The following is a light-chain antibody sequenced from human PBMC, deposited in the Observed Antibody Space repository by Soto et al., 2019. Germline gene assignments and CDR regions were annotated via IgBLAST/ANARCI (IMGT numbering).Light chain of an antibody. CDR3: QQHINWPLT. CDR2: EAS. J-gene: IGKJ5*01. CDR1: QTVSSY. V-gene: IGKV3-11*01. Sequence: EIVFTQSPATLSLSPGARATLSWRASQTVSSYLLWYQQKPGQAPRLLIYEASNRATGIPARFSGSGSGADFTLTISRLEPEDFALYYCQQHINWPLTFGGGTRLEIK.